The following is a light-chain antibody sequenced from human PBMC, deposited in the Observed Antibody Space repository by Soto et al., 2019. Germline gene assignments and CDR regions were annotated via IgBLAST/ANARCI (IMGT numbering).Light chain of an antibody. CDR3: HQYAYSPWA. CDR2: NAS. V-gene: IGKV4-1*01. J-gene: IGKJ1*01. Sequence: DIVMTQSPDSLAVSLGERATIDCRSSQSLLYSSNNKNYLAWYQQKPGQAPRLLIYNASNRATGIPDRFSGGGSGTDFTLTISRLEPEDFAVYFCHQYAYSPWAFGQGTKVDIK. CDR1: QSLLYSSNNKNY.